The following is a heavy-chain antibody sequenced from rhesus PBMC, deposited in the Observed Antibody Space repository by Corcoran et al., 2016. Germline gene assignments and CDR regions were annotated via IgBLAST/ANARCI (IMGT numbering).Heavy chain of an antibody. D-gene: IGHD4-23*01. CDR2: ITYCGST. CDR1: GGSISSGYYY. Sequence: QVQLQESGPGLVKPSETLSLTCAVSGGSISSGYYYWSWIRQPPGKGLVWIGYITYCGSTSYNPALNSRVTIARDTAKNQCSLKLSSVTAADTAVYYCAREYPVTTSFEFWGQGALVTVSS. J-gene: IGHJ1*01. CDR3: AREYPVTTSFEF. V-gene: IGHV4-122*02.